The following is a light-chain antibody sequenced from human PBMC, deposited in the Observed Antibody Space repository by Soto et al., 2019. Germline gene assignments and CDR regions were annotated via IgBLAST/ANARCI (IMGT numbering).Light chain of an antibody. CDR1: QDIRHE. J-gene: IGKJ1*01. CDR3: LQDHNYPRT. Sequence: ALQMTQSPSSLSASVGDRVTITCRASQDIRHELGWYQQKPGKAPKVLIYGASSLQSGVPSRFSGSGSGTDFTLTISSLQPEDFDTYYCLQDHNYPRTFGQGTKVEIK. V-gene: IGKV1-6*01. CDR2: GAS.